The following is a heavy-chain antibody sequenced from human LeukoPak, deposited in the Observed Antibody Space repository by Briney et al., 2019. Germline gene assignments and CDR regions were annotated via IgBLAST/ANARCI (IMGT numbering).Heavy chain of an antibody. V-gene: IGHV4-39*07. J-gene: IGHJ5*02. Sequence: SETLSLTCTVSGGSIRSSSYYWGWIRQPPGKGLEWIGSIHYSGSTDYNPSLKSRVTISVDTSKNQFSLKLSSVTAADTAVYYCAAMIYGDYGGWFDPWGQGTLVTVSS. D-gene: IGHD4-17*01. CDR2: IHYSGST. CDR3: AAMIYGDYGGWFDP. CDR1: GGSIRSSSYY.